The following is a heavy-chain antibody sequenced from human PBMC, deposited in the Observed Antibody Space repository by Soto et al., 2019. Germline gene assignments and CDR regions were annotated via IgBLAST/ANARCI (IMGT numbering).Heavy chain of an antibody. V-gene: IGHV4-4*07. CDR1: GGSISSYY. Sequence: SETLSLTCTVSGGSISSYYWSWIRQPAGKGLEWIGRIYTSGSTNHNPSLKSRVTMSVDTSKNQFSLKLSSVTAADTAVYYCARQYCSSTSCQNHLDYWGQGTLV. CDR2: IYTSGST. CDR3: ARQYCSSTSCQNHLDY. J-gene: IGHJ4*02. D-gene: IGHD2-2*01.